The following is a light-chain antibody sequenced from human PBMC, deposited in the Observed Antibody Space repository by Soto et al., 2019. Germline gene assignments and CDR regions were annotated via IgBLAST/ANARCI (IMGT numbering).Light chain of an antibody. J-gene: IGKJ4*01. V-gene: IGKV3-15*01. CDR3: QMYNIWLGT. Sequence: MTHCPATLSGSPRERATLSSRANQSISSNLAWYQQKPGQAPRLLIYGATTRATGITARFSGSGSGTEFTLTISSLQSEDCAVYYCQMYNIWLGTFVGGTKVDIK. CDR1: QSISSN. CDR2: GAT.